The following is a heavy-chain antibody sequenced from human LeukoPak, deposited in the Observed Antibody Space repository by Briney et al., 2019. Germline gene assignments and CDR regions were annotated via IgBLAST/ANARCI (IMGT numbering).Heavy chain of an antibody. V-gene: IGHV3-11*04. CDR2: ISSSGSTI. D-gene: IGHD4-23*01. Sequence: GGSLRLSCAASGFTFSNYWMSWIRQAPGKGLEWVSYISSSGSTIYYADSVKGRFTISRDNAKNSLYLQMNSLRAEDTAVYYCARDFHSATVVTPPLAFDIWGQGTMVTVSS. CDR3: ARDFHSATVVTPPLAFDI. CDR1: GFTFSNYW. J-gene: IGHJ3*02.